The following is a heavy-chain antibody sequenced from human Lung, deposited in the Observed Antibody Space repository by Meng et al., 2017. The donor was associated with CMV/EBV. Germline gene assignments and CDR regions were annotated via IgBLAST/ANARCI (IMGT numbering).Heavy chain of an antibody. CDR1: GFTFSTYW. CDR3: ARDLTTGASRFNY. D-gene: IGHD1/OR15-1a*01. J-gene: IGHJ4*02. Sequence: GESXKISCEASGFTFSTYWISWVRQSPGKGLEWVANIGQDGIEKYYVDSVKGRFTISRDNARNSLFLQMNNLRGEDTAVYYCARDLTTGASRFNYWGQGRLVTVSS. CDR2: IGQDGIEK. V-gene: IGHV3-7*01.